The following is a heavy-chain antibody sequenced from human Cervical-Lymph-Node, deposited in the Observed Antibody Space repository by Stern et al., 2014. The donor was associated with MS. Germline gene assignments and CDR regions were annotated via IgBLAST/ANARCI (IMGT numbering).Heavy chain of an antibody. CDR3: AREGPGHSGSYYDAFDT. CDR2: ISSSGITR. J-gene: IGHJ3*02. Sequence: VQLVESGGGFVKPGGSLRLSCAASGFTFSDYYMSWIRQAPGKGLEWVSYISSSGITRYYADSVKGRFTVSRDSAKNSLYLQMSSLRAEDTAVYYCAREGPGHSGSYYDAFDTWGQGTMVTVSS. D-gene: IGHD1-26*01. V-gene: IGHV3-11*01. CDR1: GFTFSDYY.